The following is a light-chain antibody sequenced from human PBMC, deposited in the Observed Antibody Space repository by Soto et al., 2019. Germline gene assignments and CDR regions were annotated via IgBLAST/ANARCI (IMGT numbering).Light chain of an antibody. CDR1: QSISDS. Sequence: DIQITQSPSSLSASVGDRVTITFRASQSISDSLNWYQHKPGTAPKLLIYAASSLQSGVPSRFSGGGSGTDFTLTISSLQPEDFVTYFCQQSFSFPATFGGGTKVDIK. J-gene: IGKJ4*01. V-gene: IGKV1-39*01. CDR2: AAS. CDR3: QQSFSFPAT.